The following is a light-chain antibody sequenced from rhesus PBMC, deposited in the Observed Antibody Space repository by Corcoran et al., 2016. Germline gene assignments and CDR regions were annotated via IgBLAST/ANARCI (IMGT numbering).Light chain of an antibody. CDR2: DAF. Sequence: DIQMTQSPSSLSASVGDRVTITCRASQGISNYLSWYQQKPGKGPKFLIYDAFTLQSGVPSRFSGSGSGTDFTRTISSLQPEDFATYYCLKYNIDPPTFGGGTKVEIK. CDR1: QGISNY. V-gene: IGKV1-43*02. CDR3: LKYNIDPPT. J-gene: IGKJ4*01.